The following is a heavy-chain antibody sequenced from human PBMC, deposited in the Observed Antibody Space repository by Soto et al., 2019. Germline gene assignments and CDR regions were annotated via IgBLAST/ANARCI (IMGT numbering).Heavy chain of an antibody. CDR3: ATFPPRTYSSWYYYYGMDV. D-gene: IGHD6-13*01. CDR1: GFTFSSYG. V-gene: IGHV3-30*03. CDR2: ISYDGSNK. Sequence: QVQLVESGGGVVQPGRSLRLSCAASGFTFSSYGMHWVRQAPGKGLEWVAVISYDGSNKYYADSVKGRFTISRDNSKNTLYLQMNSLRAEDTAVYYCATFPPRTYSSWYYYYGMDVWGQGTTVTVSS. J-gene: IGHJ6*02.